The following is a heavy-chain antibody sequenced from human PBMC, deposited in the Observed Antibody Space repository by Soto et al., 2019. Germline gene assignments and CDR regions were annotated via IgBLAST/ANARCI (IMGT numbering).Heavy chain of an antibody. CDR3: ARQFKGIAMGGY. Sequence: QVQLQQWGAGLLKPSETLSLTCGVYGGSFSGYYWSWIRQPPGKGLEWIGEINHSGSTNYNNPSPKSRVTISVDTAKNQFSLKLSSVTAADTAVYYCARQFKGIAMGGYWGQGTLVTVSS. D-gene: IGHD6-19*01. CDR2: INHSGST. CDR1: GGSFSGYY. V-gene: IGHV4-34*01. J-gene: IGHJ4*02.